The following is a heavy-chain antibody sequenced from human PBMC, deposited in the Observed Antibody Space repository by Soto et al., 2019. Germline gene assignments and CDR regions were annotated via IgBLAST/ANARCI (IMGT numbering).Heavy chain of an antibody. CDR2: IYYSGST. D-gene: IGHD3-10*01. V-gene: IGHV4-59*01. Sequence: SETLSLTCTVSGGSISSYYWSWIRQPPGKGLEWIGYIYYSGSTNYNPSLKSRVTISVDTSKNQFSLKLSSVTAADTAVYYCARVQYYYGSGTYNWFDPWGQGTLVTVSS. J-gene: IGHJ5*02. CDR1: GGSISSYY. CDR3: ARVQYYYGSGTYNWFDP.